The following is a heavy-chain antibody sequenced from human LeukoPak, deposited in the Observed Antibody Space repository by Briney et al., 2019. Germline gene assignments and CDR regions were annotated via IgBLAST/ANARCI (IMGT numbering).Heavy chain of an antibody. J-gene: IGHJ4*02. V-gene: IGHV5-51*01. CDR1: GYSFTSYW. D-gene: IGHD1-20*01. CDR3: AKHVDPITITAASDY. CDR2: IYPGDSDT. Sequence: GAALKISYQGSGYSFTSYWIGWGRPMPGKGVEWMGIIYPGDSDTRYSPSFQGQVTISADKSISTAYLQWSSLKASDTAIYYCAKHVDPITITAASDYWGQGTLVTVSS.